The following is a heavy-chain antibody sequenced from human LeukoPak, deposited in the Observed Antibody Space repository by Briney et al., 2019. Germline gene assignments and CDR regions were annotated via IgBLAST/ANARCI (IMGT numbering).Heavy chain of an antibody. CDR2: IIPIFGTA. J-gene: IGHJ4*02. V-gene: IGHV1-69*13. CDR1: GGTFSSYA. CDR3: ARPNTAMVNTPFDY. D-gene: IGHD5-18*01. Sequence: ASVKVSCKASGGTFSSYAISWVRQAPGQGLEWMGGIIPIFGTANYAQKFQGRVTITADESTSTAYMELSSLRSEDTAVYYCARPNTAMVNTPFDYWGQGTLVTVSS.